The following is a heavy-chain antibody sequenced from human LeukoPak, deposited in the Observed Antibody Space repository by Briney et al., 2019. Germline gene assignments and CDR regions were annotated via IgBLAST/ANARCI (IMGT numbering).Heavy chain of an antibody. D-gene: IGHD3-10*01. J-gene: IGHJ4*02. CDR3: TTDIGITMIRGVIVY. V-gene: IGHV3-15*01. CDR2: IKSRTDAGTT. CDR1: GFSFSNAW. Sequence: GGSLRLSCAASGFSFSNAWMTWVRQAPGKGLEWVGRIKSRTDAGTTEYAAPVRGRFTISRDDSKNTLYLQMNSLKIEDTAVYYCTTDIGITMIRGVIVYWGQGTLVTVSS.